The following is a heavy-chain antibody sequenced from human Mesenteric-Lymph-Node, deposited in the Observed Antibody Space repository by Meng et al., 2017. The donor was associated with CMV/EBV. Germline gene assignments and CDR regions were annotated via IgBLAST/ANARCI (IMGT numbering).Heavy chain of an antibody. D-gene: IGHD1-20*01. CDR2: IYHSGST. CDR3: ARDGGAITLDY. Sequence: TCAVSGGSITSNNWWSWVRQPPGKGLEWIGEIYHSGSTNYSPSLKSRVTISVDKSKNHFSLNLSSVTAADTAVYYCARDGGAITLDYWGQGTLVTVSS. CDR1: GGSITSNNW. V-gene: IGHV4-4*02. J-gene: IGHJ4*02.